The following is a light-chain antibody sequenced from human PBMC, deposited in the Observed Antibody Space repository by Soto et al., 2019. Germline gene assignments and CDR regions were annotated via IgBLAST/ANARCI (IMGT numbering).Light chain of an antibody. J-gene: IGKJ1*01. Sequence: EIALTQSPGTLSLSPGERATLSCRASQSVTANYLAWYQQKPGQAPRLLIYAASIGATGVPDRFSGSGSGTDFTLTISRLEPEDLAVYYCLQYGVPLWTVGQGTKVEIK. CDR3: LQYGVPLWT. CDR1: QSVTANY. V-gene: IGKV3-20*01. CDR2: AAS.